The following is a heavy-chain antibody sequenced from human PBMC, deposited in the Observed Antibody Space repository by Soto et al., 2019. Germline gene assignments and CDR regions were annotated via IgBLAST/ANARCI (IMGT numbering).Heavy chain of an antibody. V-gene: IGHV1-3*01. Sequence: QVQLVQSGAEVKKPGASVKISCKASGYTFTRYTMNWVRQAPGQRLEWMGWINPDNGNTKSSQKFQDRVIITRDTSANTAYMALSSLRSEDTAVYYCARGIATGQLDPWGQGTLVTVSS. CDR2: INPDNGNT. CDR1: GYTFTRYT. J-gene: IGHJ5*02. CDR3: ARGIATGQLDP. D-gene: IGHD2-15*01.